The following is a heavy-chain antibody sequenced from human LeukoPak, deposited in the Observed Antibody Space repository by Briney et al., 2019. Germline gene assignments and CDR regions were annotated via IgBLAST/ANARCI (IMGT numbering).Heavy chain of an antibody. CDR2: IYTSGST. D-gene: IGHD2-15*01. CDR1: GGSISSYY. J-gene: IGHJ4*02. Sequence: SETLSLTCTVSGGSISSYYWSWIRRPAGKGLEWIGRIYTSGSTSYNPSLKSRVTMSVDTSKNQFSLKLSSVTAADTAVYYCARGNTLCSGGSCSTNIDYWGQGSLVTVSS. CDR3: ARGNTLCSGGSCSTNIDY. V-gene: IGHV4-4*07.